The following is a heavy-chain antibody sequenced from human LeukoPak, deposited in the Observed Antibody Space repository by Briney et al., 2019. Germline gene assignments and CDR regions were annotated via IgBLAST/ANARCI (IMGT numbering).Heavy chain of an antibody. D-gene: IGHD5-18*01. CDR3: AKSMSTAYRGFFDY. CDR2: IINNGGDT. CDR1: GFTFSTYA. V-gene: IGHV3-23*01. Sequence: PGGSLRLSCAASGFTFSTYAMSWVRQAPGMGLGWVSSIINNGGDTYYADSVKGRLSISRDNSKNTLYLQINSLRAEDAAMYYCAKSMSTAYRGFFDYWGQGTLVSVSS. J-gene: IGHJ4*02.